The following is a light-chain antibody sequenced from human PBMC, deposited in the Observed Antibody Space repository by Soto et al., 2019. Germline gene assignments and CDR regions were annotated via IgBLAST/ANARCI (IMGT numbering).Light chain of an antibody. CDR1: QSVSSN. Sequence: DIVMTQSAATLSVSPEERATLSCTASQSVSSNLAWYQQKPGQAPRLLVYGASTRATGIPARFSGSGSGTEFILTISSLQAEDFALYYCQQYSDWPSFTFGPGTKVDIK. V-gene: IGKV3-15*01. CDR2: GAS. CDR3: QQYSDWPSFT. J-gene: IGKJ3*01.